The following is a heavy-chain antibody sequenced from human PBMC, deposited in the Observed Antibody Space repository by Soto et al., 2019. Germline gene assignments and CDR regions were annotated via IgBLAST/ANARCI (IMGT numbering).Heavy chain of an antibody. J-gene: IGHJ5*02. D-gene: IGHD3-22*01. Sequence: QVQLQESGPGLVKPSETLSLTCTVSGGSISNYYWSWMRQSAGEGLEWIGRIYISGSTNYNPSLKSRLTMSVDTSKKQVSLKLSSVTAADTAVYYCAREDPSYSDSSGYQRFDPWCQGTLVTVSS. V-gene: IGHV4-4*07. CDR3: AREDPSYSDSSGYQRFDP. CDR1: GGSISNYY. CDR2: IYISGST.